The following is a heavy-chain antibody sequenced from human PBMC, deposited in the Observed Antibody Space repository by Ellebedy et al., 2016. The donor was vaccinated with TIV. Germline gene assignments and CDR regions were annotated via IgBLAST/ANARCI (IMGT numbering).Heavy chain of an antibody. CDR2: IDWDDDK. D-gene: IGHD4-17*01. Sequence: SAPTLVKPTQTLTLTCTFSGFSLSTSGMRVSWIRQPPGKALEWLARIDWDDDKFYSTSLKTRLTISKDTSKNQVVLTMTNMDPVDTATYYCARMSTVSSTAGMDVWGQGTTVTVSS. J-gene: IGHJ6*02. CDR3: ARMSTVSSTAGMDV. CDR1: GFSLSTSGMR. V-gene: IGHV2-70*04.